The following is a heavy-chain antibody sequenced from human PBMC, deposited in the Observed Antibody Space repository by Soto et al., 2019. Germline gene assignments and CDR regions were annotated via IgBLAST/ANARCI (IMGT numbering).Heavy chain of an antibody. V-gene: IGHV1-69*06. CDR3: AIEAEDYYNGSVSSGAFDI. CDR1: GGTFTSYA. Sequence: QVQLVQSGTEVKKPGSSVRVSCKASGGTFTSYAIAWVRQAPGQGLEWMGGIIPLFPTANYAQRFQGRVTITADKSTSTVYMDLSSLRSDDTAVYYWAIEAEDYYNGSVSSGAFDIWGQGTMVTVSS. J-gene: IGHJ3*02. D-gene: IGHD3-22*01. CDR2: IIPLFPTA.